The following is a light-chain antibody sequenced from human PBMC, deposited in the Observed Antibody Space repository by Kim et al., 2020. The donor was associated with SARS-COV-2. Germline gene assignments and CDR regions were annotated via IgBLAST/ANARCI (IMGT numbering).Light chain of an antibody. CDR2: DVS. V-gene: IGLV2-14*03. J-gene: IGLJ3*02. Sequence: QPASVSGSPGQSITISCTGTSSDVGGYNYVSWYQQHPGKAPKLMIYDVSNRPSGVSNRFSGSKSGNTASLTISGLQAEDEADYYCSSYTSSSTWVFGGGTKLTVL. CDR3: SSYTSSSTWV. CDR1: SSDVGGYNY.